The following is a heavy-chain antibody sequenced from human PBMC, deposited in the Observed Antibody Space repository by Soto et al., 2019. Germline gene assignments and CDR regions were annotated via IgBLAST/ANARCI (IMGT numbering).Heavy chain of an antibody. J-gene: IGHJ6*02. D-gene: IGHD3-10*01. CDR3: GRDLSGRADV. CDR1: EFTFSSYW. CDR2: LNEDGSFT. V-gene: IGHV3-74*01. Sequence: PGGSLRLSCVASEFTFSSYWMHWVRQVPGKGLVWVSRLNEDGSFTSYADSVKGRFTIFRDNAKKTLYLEMKSLRAEESAVYYCGRDLSGRADVWGQGTTVTVSS.